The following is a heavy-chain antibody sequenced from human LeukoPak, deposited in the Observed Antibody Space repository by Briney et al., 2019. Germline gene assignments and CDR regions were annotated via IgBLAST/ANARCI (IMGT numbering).Heavy chain of an antibody. Sequence: GGSLRLSCAASGFTFSSYAMSWVRQAPGEGLEWVSAISASGGSTYYADSVKGRFTISRDNSKNTLYLQMNSLRAEDTAVYYCAKGSSDTIVVVPAAIVFDYWGQGTLVTVSS. D-gene: IGHD2-2*01. CDR2: ISASGGST. J-gene: IGHJ4*02. CDR1: GFTFSSYA. V-gene: IGHV3-23*01. CDR3: AKGSSDTIVVVPAAIVFDY.